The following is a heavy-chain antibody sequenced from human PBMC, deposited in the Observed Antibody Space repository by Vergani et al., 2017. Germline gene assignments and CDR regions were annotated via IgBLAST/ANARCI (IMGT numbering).Heavy chain of an antibody. Sequence: QVQLVQSGAEVKKPGASVKVSCKASGYTFTGYYMHWVRQAPGQGLEWMGWINPNSGGTNYAQKVQGRVTMTRDTSISTAYMELSRLRSDDTAVYYCASYGTGYSYGYGAERAPFDYWGQGTLVTVSS. CDR2: INPNSGGT. J-gene: IGHJ4*02. CDR1: GYTFTGYY. D-gene: IGHD5-18*01. CDR3: ASYGTGYSYGYGAERAPFDY. V-gene: IGHV1-2*02.